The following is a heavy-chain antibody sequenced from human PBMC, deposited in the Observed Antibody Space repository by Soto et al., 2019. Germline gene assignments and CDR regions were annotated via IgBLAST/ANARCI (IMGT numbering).Heavy chain of an antibody. D-gene: IGHD5-18*01. CDR3: ARPTPARGYSYAYGRVLDF. J-gene: IGHJ4*02. CDR2: IYYSGST. Sequence: SETLSLTCTVSGGSISSGGYYWSWIRQHPGKGLEWIGYIYYSGSTYYNPSLKSRVTISVDTSKNQFSLKLSSVTAADTAVYYCARPTPARGYSYAYGRVLDFWAQGILV. V-gene: IGHV4-31*03. CDR1: GGSISSGGYY.